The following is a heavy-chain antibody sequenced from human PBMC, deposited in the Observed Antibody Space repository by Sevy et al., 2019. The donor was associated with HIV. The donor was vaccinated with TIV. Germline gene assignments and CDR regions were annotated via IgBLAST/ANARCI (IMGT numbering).Heavy chain of an antibody. CDR1: GFSFSSYW. J-gene: IGHJ6*02. V-gene: IGHV5-51*01. CDR2: IHPGNSET. D-gene: IGHD3-10*01. CDR3: FMRAHTDSSGYYYRYGMDV. Sequence: GESLKISCEGSGFSFSSYWIHWVRQMPGKGLECMATIHPGNSETRYRSSFQGQVTISADKSINTAYLQWSRLSASDTAIYYCFMRAHTDSSGYYYRYGMDVWGQGTTVTVSS.